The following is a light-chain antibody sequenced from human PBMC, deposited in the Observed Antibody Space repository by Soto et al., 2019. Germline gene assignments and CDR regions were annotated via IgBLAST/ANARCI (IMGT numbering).Light chain of an antibody. V-gene: IGKV1-39*01. Sequence: DIQMTQSPSSLSASVGDRVTITCRASQIIGSDLNWYQQKPGKAPNLLIYAASSLQSGVPSRFSGSGSGTDFTLTISTLQPEDFATYYCQSSYNIPYTFGQGTKLEIK. CDR2: AAS. CDR1: QIIGSD. CDR3: QSSYNIPYT. J-gene: IGKJ2*01.